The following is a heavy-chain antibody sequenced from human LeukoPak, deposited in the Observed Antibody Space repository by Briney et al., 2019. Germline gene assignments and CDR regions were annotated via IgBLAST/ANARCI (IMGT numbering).Heavy chain of an antibody. CDR1: GGSFSDYC. V-gene: IGHV4-34*01. CDR3: ASDTVAGTG. J-gene: IGHJ4*02. CDR2: INHSGIT. Sequence: SETLSLTCAVFGGSFSDYCWSWIRQPPGKGLEWIGVINHSGITNYNPSLKSRVTISADTSKNQFSLKLSSVTAADTSVYYCASDTVAGTGWGQGTLVTVSS. D-gene: IGHD6-19*01.